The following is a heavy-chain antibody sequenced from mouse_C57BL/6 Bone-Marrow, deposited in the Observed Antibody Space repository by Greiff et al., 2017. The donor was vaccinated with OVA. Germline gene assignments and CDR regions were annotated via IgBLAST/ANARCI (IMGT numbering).Heavy chain of an antibody. J-gene: IGHJ1*03. CDR3: ARDNDYRYFDV. CDR1: GFTFSSYA. V-gene: IGHV5-4*01. Sequence: EVQGVESGGGLVKPGGSLKLSCAASGFTFSSYAMSWVRQTPEKRLEWVATISDGGSYTYYPENVKGRFTISRDNAKNNLYLQMSHLKSEDTAMYYCARDNDYRYFDVWGTGTTVTVSS. CDR2: ISDGGSYT.